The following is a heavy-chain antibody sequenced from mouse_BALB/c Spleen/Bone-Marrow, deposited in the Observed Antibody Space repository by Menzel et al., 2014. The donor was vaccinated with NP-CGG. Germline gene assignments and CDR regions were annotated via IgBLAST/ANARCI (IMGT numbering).Heavy chain of an antibody. CDR1: GYTFTSYW. CDR2: IIPSKGRT. CDR3: ARWLLQYFDV. V-gene: IGHV1S81*02. J-gene: IGHJ1*01. D-gene: IGHD2-3*01. Sequence: QVQLQQSGAELVKPGDSVRLSCKASGYTFTSYWMHWVKQGPGQGLEWIGEIIPSKGRTNYNEKFKSKATLTVDKSSNTAYMQLSSLTSEDSAVYYCARWLLQYFDVWGAGTTVTVSS.